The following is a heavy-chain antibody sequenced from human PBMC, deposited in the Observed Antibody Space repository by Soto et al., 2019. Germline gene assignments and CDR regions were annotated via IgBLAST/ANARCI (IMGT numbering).Heavy chain of an antibody. J-gene: IGHJ4*02. Sequence: VQLVESGGGLVQPGESPRLSCAASGFTFSNYWMHWVRQAPGKGLVWVSRIDSDGSRITYADFVKGRFTISRDNAKNTVYLHMNSLTAEDTAVYYCVRTSLVVAVATREDFWGQGTLVTVSS. CDR1: GFTFSNYW. CDR3: VRTSLVVAVATREDF. D-gene: IGHD2-15*01. CDR2: IDSDGSRI. V-gene: IGHV3-74*01.